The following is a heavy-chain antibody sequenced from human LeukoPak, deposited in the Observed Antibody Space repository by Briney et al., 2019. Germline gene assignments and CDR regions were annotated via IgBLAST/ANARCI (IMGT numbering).Heavy chain of an antibody. CDR2: IKQDGHER. Sequence: PGGSLRLSCAASGFNFGDYWMPWVRQAPGKALEWVANIKQDGHERYYVDSVKGRFTISRDNAQNSLYLQMNSLRAEDTAVYYCASSAGRPFAYWGQGVLVTVSS. V-gene: IGHV3-7*01. CDR1: GFNFGDYW. J-gene: IGHJ4*02. CDR3: ASSAGRPFAY. D-gene: IGHD1-1*01.